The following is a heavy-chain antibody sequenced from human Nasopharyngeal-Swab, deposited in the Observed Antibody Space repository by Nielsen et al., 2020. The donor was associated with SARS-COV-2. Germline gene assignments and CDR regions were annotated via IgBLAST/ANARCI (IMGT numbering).Heavy chain of an antibody. V-gene: IGHV3-21*01. CDR1: AFTFGNYN. CDR2: ISSSSSFI. D-gene: IGHD3-10*01. Sequence: GGSLRLSCDGSAFTFGNYNMNWGRQAPGKGLEWVSSISSSSSFIYYADSVKGRFTISRDNAQKSLSLQMNSLRAEDTGVYFCARDTGAFDIWGQGTTVTVSS. J-gene: IGHJ3*02. CDR3: ARDTGAFDI.